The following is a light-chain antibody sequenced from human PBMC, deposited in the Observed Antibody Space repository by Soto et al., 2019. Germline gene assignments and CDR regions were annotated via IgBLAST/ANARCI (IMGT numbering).Light chain of an antibody. CDR1: QNINRF. Sequence: DIQMTQSPSSLSASVGDRVTLICRSSQNINRFLNWYQQKPGKAPKLLIYAASTLQSGVPSRFSGSGSGTEFTLTISSLQPEDFATYYCQQLNSYPITFGQGTRLEIK. CDR3: QQLNSYPIT. J-gene: IGKJ5*01. CDR2: AAS. V-gene: IGKV1-9*01.